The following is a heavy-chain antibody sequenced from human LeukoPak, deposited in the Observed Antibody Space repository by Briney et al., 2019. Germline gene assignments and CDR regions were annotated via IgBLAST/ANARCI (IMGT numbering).Heavy chain of an antibody. D-gene: IGHD2-2*01. CDR3: ARGGEDIVVVPAAIRFDP. CDR1: GYSISSGYY. Sequence: PSETLSLTCAVSGYSISSGYYWGWIRQPPGKGLEWIGSIYHSGSTYYNPSLKSRVTISVDTSKNQFSLELSSVTAADTAVYYCARGGEDIVVVPAAIRFDPWGQGTLVTVSS. J-gene: IGHJ5*02. V-gene: IGHV4-38-2*01. CDR2: IYHSGST.